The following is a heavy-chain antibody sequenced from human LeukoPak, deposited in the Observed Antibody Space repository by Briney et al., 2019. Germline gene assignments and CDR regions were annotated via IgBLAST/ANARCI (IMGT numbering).Heavy chain of an antibody. D-gene: IGHD3-22*01. CDR1: GFTVSSNY. J-gene: IGHJ4*02. V-gene: IGHV3-53*01. CDR3: ARDYYDSSGYYYVDY. Sequence: GGSLRLSCAASGFTVSSNYMSWVRHAPGKGLEWVSVIYSGGSTYYADSVKGRFTISRDNSKNTLYLQMNSLRAEDTAVYYCARDYYDSSGYYYVDYWGQGTLVTVSS. CDR2: IYSGGST.